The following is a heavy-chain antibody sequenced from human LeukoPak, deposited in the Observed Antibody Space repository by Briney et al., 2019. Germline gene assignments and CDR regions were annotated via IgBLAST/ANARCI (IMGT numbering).Heavy chain of an antibody. CDR2: IYYSGST. D-gene: IGHD4-17*01. CDR3: ARVTTVMLFDY. CDR1: GGSISSGDYY. Sequence: SETLSLTCTVSGGSISSGDYYWSWIRRPPGKGLEWIGYIYYSGSTYYNPSLKSRVTLSVDTSKNQFSLKLSSVTAADTAVYYCARVTTVMLFDYWGQGNLVTVSS. J-gene: IGHJ4*02. V-gene: IGHV4-30-4*01.